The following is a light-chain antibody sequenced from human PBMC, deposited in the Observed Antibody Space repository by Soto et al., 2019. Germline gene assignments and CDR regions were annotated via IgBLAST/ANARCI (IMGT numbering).Light chain of an antibody. V-gene: IGKV4-1*01. CDR3: QQYYNTPYT. CDR2: WAS. Sequence: DIVVTQSPDSPAVSLGERATINCKSSQSVLYSSNNRDYLAWYQQKPGQPPKLLIYWASTRESGVPDRFSGSGSGTDFTLTISSLQAEDVAVYYCQQYYNTPYTFGQGTKLEI. CDR1: QSVLYSSNNRDY. J-gene: IGKJ2*01.